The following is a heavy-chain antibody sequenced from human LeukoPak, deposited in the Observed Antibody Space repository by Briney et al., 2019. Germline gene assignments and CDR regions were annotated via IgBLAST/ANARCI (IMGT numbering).Heavy chain of an antibody. CDR2: ISWNSGSI. CDR3: AKDERCGDYVS. J-gene: IGHJ5*02. D-gene: IGHD4-17*01. Sequence: GGSLRLSCVASGFIFNNYAMHWVRQAPGKGLEWVSGISWNSGSIGYADSVKGRFTISRDNAKNSLYLQMNSLRAEDTALYYCAKDERCGDYVSWGQGTLVTVSS. V-gene: IGHV3-9*01. CDR1: GFIFNNYA.